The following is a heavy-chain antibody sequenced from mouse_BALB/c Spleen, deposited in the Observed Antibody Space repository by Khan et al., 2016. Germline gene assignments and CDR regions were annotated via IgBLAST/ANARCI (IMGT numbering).Heavy chain of an antibody. CDR3: ARKEDLRWGFDV. Sequence: QVRLQQSGPGLVQPSQSLSITCTVSGFSLTNYGIHWLRQSPGKGLEWLGVIWSGGSTDYNAAFISRLSISKDNSKSQIFFKMNSLQANDTAIYYCARKEDLRWGFDVWGAGTTVTVSS. V-gene: IGHV2-2*02. J-gene: IGHJ1*01. CDR1: GFSLTNYG. D-gene: IGHD2-12*01. CDR2: IWSGGST.